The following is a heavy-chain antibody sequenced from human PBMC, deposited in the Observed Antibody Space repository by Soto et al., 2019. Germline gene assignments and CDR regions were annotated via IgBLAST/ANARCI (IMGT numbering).Heavy chain of an antibody. V-gene: IGHV3-23*01. CDR1: GFHFRSYD. J-gene: IGHJ3*01. D-gene: IGHD4-17*01. CDR2: VSGTATST. CDR3: ALYGDYEDGFDL. Sequence: EVQLLESGGGLVERGGSLELSCVSSGFHFRSYDISWVRQAPGRGLEWVSSVSGTATSTHYANSVKGRFTISRDNSKNTVSLRMNSLGAEDTATYFCALYGDYEDGFDLWGQGTVVTVSS.